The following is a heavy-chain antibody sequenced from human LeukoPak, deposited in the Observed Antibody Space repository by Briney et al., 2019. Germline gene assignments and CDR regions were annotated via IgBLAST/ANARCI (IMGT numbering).Heavy chain of an antibody. CDR3: ARNLPHTIFGVVTSLYYNGMDV. J-gene: IGHJ6*02. V-gene: IGHV3-30*04. CDR2: ISYDGRNT. CDR1: GFTFSNYA. Sequence: GGSLRLSCAASGFTFSNYAMHWVRQAPGKGLEWVAFISYDGRNTYHADSVKGRVTISRDNSKNTLYLRMNSLRAEDTAVYYCARNLPHTIFGVVTSLYYNGMDVWGQGTTVTVSS. D-gene: IGHD3-3*01.